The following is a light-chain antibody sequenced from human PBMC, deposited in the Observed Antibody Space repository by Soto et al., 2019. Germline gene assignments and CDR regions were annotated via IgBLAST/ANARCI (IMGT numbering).Light chain of an antibody. CDR3: QQYNTYST. Sequence: DIQMTQSPSSLSASIGDRVTITCRASQTISSWLAWYQQKPGKAPQALIYDASSLKSGVPSRFSGNGSGTEFTLTISSLQPDDFATCYCQQYNTYSTFGQGTRLEIK. V-gene: IGKV1-5*01. CDR1: QTISSW. CDR2: DAS. J-gene: IGKJ5*01.